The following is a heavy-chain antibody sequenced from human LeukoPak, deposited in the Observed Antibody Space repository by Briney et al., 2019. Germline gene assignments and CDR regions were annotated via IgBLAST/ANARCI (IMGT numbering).Heavy chain of an antibody. CDR3: ARVRGEGSGSFRYPYYGLDV. CDR1: GFTFSNYS. V-gene: IGHV3-21*01. J-gene: IGHJ6*02. Sequence: GGSLRLSCAASGFTFSNYSMIWVRQAPGKGLEWVSSIRSTRTYIYYADSVKGRFTIARDNAKNSLYLHMYSLRAEDTAVYYCARVRGEGSGSFRYPYYGLDVWGQGTTVTVSS. D-gene: IGHD3-10*01. CDR2: IRSTRTYI.